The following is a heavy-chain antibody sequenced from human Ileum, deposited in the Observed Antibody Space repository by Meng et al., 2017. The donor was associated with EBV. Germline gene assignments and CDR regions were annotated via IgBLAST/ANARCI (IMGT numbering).Heavy chain of an antibody. Sequence: VRLQGSGPGLCKPSETLSLTCSVSNGSVSSYGYYWTWIRQPPGKGLEWIGYMSYTGSTNYKSTLKSRVTISVDKSKNQFSLKLSSVTAADTAVYYCARERGGGDRGIQWGQGTLVTVSS. D-gene: IGHD2-21*02. CDR3: ARERGGGDRGIQ. CDR2: MSYTGST. V-gene: IGHV4-61*08. CDR1: NGSVSSYGYY. J-gene: IGHJ4*02.